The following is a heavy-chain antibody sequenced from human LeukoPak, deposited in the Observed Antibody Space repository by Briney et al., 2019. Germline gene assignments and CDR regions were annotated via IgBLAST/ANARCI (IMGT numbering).Heavy chain of an antibody. CDR2: THSSGDT. CDR1: GFTGSHNY. D-gene: IGHD4-17*01. Sequence: QTGGSLRLSYAATGFTGSHNYMSWVRQAPGKGLEWVSATHSSGDTFYADSVKGRFTISRDTSKNTLYLQINSLSVEDTAVYYCIVFGDSNHWGQGTLVTVSS. J-gene: IGHJ5*02. V-gene: IGHV3-53*01. CDR3: IVFGDSNH.